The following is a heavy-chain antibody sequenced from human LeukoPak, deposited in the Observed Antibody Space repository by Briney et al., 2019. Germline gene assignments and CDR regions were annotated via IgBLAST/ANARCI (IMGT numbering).Heavy chain of an antibody. CDR3: ARGARLLGWFVVGRPPSAYCFDS. V-gene: IGHV4-34*01. CDR1: GGSFSGYY. Sequence: SETLSLTCAVYGGSFSGYYWSWIRQPPGKGLEWVGEINHSGVTNYNPSLKSRITMSVDTSKNQFALQLNSVTAADSAVYYCARGARLLGWFVVGRPPSAYCFDSWGLGTLVTVSS. CDR2: INHSGVT. D-gene: IGHD3-3*01. J-gene: IGHJ4*02.